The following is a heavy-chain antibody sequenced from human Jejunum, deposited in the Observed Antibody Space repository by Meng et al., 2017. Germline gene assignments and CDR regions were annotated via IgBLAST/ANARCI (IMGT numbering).Heavy chain of an antibody. J-gene: IGHJ3*02. CDR1: GFTFRSYE. D-gene: IGHD1-26*01. CDR3: ARDSGSGTSPYESAFDI. Sequence: GSLRLSCAASGFTFRSYEVNWVRQAPGKGLEWVSYISDSGTTIYYADSVKGRFTISRDNAKDSLFLQMNSLRAEDTAIYYCARDSGSGTSPYESAFDIWGQGTLVTVSS. V-gene: IGHV3-48*03. CDR2: ISDSGTTI.